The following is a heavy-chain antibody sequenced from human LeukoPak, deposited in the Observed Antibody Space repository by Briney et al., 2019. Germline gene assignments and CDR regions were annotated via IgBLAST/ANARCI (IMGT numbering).Heavy chain of an antibody. CDR2: IKEDGSEK. CDR1: GLSFSRYW. Sequence: GGSLRLSCAASGLSFSRYWLTWVRQAPGKGLEWVANIKEDGSEKNYVDSVKGRFIISRDNAKNSLYLQMNSPRDEDTAVYHCVSRGCSGASCYVGSLYYFDYWGQGTLVTVSS. CDR3: VSRGCSGASCYVGSLYYFDY. V-gene: IGHV3-7*03. D-gene: IGHD2-2*01. J-gene: IGHJ4*02.